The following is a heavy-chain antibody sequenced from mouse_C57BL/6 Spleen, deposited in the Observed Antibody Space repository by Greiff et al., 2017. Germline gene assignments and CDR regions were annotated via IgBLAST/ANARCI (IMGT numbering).Heavy chain of an antibody. CDR3: ARKGVYYDYPYAMDY. CDR1: GYTFTSYW. J-gene: IGHJ4*01. Sequence: QVQLQQPGAELVKPGASVKLSCKASGYTFTSYWMHWVKQRPGQGLEWIGMIHPNSGSTKYNEKFKSKATLTVDKSSSTAYMQLSSLTSEDSAVYYCARKGVYYDYPYAMDYWGQGTSVTVSS. D-gene: IGHD2-4*01. CDR2: IHPNSGST. V-gene: IGHV1-64*01.